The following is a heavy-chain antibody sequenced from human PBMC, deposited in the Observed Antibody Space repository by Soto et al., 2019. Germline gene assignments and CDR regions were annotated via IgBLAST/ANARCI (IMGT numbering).Heavy chain of an antibody. CDR3: ARDVSPGSSGYYFDAFDI. J-gene: IGHJ3*02. V-gene: IGHV3-7*05. Sequence: EVQLVESGGGLVQPGGSLRLSCAASGFTFGNYWMTWVRQAPGKGLEWVANIKGDGSAKSYLDSVRGRFTVSRDNAENSLFLQMNILRAEETALYYGARDVSPGSSGYYFDAFDIWGQGTMVTVS. CDR2: IKGDGSAK. D-gene: IGHD6-25*01. CDR1: GFTFGNYW.